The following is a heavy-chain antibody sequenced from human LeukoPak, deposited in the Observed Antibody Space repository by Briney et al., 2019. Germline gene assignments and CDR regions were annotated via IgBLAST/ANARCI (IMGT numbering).Heavy chain of an antibody. D-gene: IGHD2-2*01. Sequence: GGSLRLSCAASGFTFSSYSMTWVRQAPGKGLEWVSSISSSSYIYYADSVKGRFTISRDNAKNSLYLQVNSLRAEDTAVYHCARGFIVVVPAAIDYYYYGMDVWGQGTTVTVSS. CDR1: GFTFSSYS. J-gene: IGHJ6*02. CDR3: ARGFIVVVPAAIDYYYYGMDV. V-gene: IGHV3-21*01. CDR2: ISSSSYI.